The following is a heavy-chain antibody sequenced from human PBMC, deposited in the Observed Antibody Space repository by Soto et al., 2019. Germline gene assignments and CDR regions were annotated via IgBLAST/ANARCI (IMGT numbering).Heavy chain of an antibody. D-gene: IGHD2-2*01. CDR1: GFTFSSYA. J-gene: IGHJ6*02. V-gene: IGHV3-23*01. Sequence: HPGGSLRLSCAASGFTFSSYAMSWVRQAPGKGLEWVSAISGSGGSTYYADSVKGRFTISRDNSKNTLYLQMNSLRAEDTAVYYCAKDWDIVVGTPMDVWGQGTTVTVSS. CDR3: AKDWDIVVGTPMDV. CDR2: ISGSGGST.